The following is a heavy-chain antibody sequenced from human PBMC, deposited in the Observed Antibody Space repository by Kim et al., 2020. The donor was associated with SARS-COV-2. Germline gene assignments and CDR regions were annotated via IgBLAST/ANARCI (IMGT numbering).Heavy chain of an antibody. CDR2: IIPNGANM. J-gene: IGHJ4*02. CDR1: GFSISSFA. Sequence: GGSLRLSCAASGFSISSFAMNWVRQSPGKGLQWVSIIIPNGANMFYADAVKGRFSLSRSTSKNTLYLHMTNLRPDDTARYYCAKDRGSTSWYEFDSWGQGTLVVVSS. V-gene: IGHV3-23*01. CDR3: AKDRGSTSWYEFDS. D-gene: IGHD6-13*01.